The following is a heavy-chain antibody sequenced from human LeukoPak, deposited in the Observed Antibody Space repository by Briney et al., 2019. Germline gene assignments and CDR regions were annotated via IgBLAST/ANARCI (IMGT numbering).Heavy chain of an antibody. CDR3: ARDYPPQIARIGYYDFWSGYYGYYYYGMDV. Sequence: GGSLRLSCAASGFAFSSYVLHWVRRAPGKGPEWVSAIGTGGDTYYADSVMGRFTISRDNAKKSLYLQMDSLIAEDMAVYYCARDYPPQIARIGYYDFWSGYYGYYYYGMDVWGQGTTVTVSS. J-gene: IGHJ6*02. D-gene: IGHD3-3*01. CDR1: GFAFSSYV. CDR2: IGTGGDT. V-gene: IGHV3-47*02.